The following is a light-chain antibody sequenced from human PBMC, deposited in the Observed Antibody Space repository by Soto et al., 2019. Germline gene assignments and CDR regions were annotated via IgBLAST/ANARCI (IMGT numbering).Light chain of an antibody. Sequence: QSVLTQPPSVSAAPGQKVTISCSGSDSSNENIYFSWYQHLPPTAPQLLIYDDDKRPSEIPDRFSASKSGTSATLDITGLQAGDEGDYYCATWDSSLTAVVFGGGTKVTVL. V-gene: IGLV1-51*01. CDR1: DSSNENIY. CDR2: DDD. CDR3: ATWDSSLTAVV. J-gene: IGLJ2*01.